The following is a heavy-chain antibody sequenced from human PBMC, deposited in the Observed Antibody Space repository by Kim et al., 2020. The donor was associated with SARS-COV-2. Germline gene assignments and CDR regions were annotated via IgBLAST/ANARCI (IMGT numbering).Heavy chain of an antibody. D-gene: IGHD2-2*01. J-gene: IGHJ4*02. V-gene: IGHV3-30*02. CDR3: AKDRDIVVVPAAMDFDY. Sequence: VKGRFTISRDNSKNTLYLQMNSLRAEDTAVYYCAKDRDIVVVPAAMDFDYWGQGTLVTVSS.